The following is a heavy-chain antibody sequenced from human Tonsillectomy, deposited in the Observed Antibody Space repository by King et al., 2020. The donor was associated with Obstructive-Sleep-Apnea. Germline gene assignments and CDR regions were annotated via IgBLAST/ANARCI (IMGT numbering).Heavy chain of an antibody. CDR1: GGSISSSSYY. CDR2: IYYSGST. CDR3: ARDTHVDTAGYYYGMDV. Sequence: LQLQESGPGLVKPSETLSLTCTVSGGSISSSSYYWGWIRQPPGKGLEWIGSIYYSGSTYYNPSLKSRVTISVDTSKNQFSLELSSVTAAETAVYYCARDTHVDTAGYYYGMDVWGQGTTVTVSS. D-gene: IGHD5-18*01. J-gene: IGHJ6*02. V-gene: IGHV4-39*07.